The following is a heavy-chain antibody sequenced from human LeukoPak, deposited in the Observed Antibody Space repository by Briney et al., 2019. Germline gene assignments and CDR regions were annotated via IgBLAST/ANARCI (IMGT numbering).Heavy chain of an antibody. J-gene: IGHJ3*02. CDR2: MNPNSGNT. D-gene: IGHD3-9*01. V-gene: IGHV1-8*01. Sequence: ASVKVSCKASGYSFTSYDINWVRQATGQGLEWMGWMNPNSGNTGYAQKFQGRVTMTRNTSISTAYMELSSLRSEDTAVYYCARGPSRYFDWLFCDAFDIWGQGTMVTVSS. CDR1: GYSFTSYD. CDR3: ARGPSRYFDWLFCDAFDI.